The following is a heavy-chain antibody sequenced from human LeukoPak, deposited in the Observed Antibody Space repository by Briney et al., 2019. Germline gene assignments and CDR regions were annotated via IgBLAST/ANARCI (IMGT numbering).Heavy chain of an antibody. D-gene: IGHD3-10*01. J-gene: IGHJ4*02. V-gene: IGHV1-18*01. CDR1: GYTFTSYG. CDR2: ISAYNGNT. Sequence: ASVKVSCKASGYTFTSYGISWVRQAPGQGLEWMGWISAYNGNTNYAQKLQGRVTMTTDTSTSTAYMELRSLRSDDTAVYYCARAYGSGSYYNVLNPFDYWGQGTLVTVSS. CDR3: ARAYGSGSYYNVLNPFDY.